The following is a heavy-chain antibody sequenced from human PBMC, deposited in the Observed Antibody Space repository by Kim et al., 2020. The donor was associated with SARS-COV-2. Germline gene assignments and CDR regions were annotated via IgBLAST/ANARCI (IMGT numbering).Heavy chain of an antibody. CDR1: GGSISSGGYY. V-gene: IGHV4-31*03. D-gene: IGHD5-12*01. CDR2: IYYSGST. Sequence: SETLSLTCTVSGGSISSGGYYWSWIRQHPGKGLEWIGYIYYSGSTYYNPSLKSRVTISVDTSKNQFSLKLSSVTAADTAVYYCAREKVAMPRRLYYYGMDVWGQGTTVTVSS. J-gene: IGHJ6*02. CDR3: AREKVAMPRRLYYYGMDV.